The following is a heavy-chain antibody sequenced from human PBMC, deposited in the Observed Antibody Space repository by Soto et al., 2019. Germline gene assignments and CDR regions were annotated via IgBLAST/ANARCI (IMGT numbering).Heavy chain of an antibody. J-gene: IGHJ4*02. CDR3: ARDVGFDYVN. CDR2: TKEDGSEI. CDR1: GFSIASYW. Sequence: EVQSVESGGGLVQPGGSLRISCAVSGFSIASYWMSWVRQAPGKGLEWVATTKEDGSEIYYVDSVRGRFTISRDNAENSLYLQMNSLSAEDTAVYFCARDVGFDYVNWGQGTLVTVSS. D-gene: IGHD3-16*01. V-gene: IGHV3-7*01.